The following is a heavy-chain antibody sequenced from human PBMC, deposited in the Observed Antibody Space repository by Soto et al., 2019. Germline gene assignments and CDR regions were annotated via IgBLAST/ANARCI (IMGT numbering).Heavy chain of an antibody. D-gene: IGHD1-1*01. V-gene: IGHV1-18*01. J-gene: IGHJ4*02. CDR3: ARGRYGDY. CDR1: GYAFTTYG. CDR2: ISAHNGNT. Sequence: QVHLVQSGAEVKKPGASVKVSCQGSGYAFTTYGITWVLQAPGQGLEWMGGISAHNGNTKYAQKLQGRVTVTRDTSTSTAYMELRSLKDDDAAVYYCARGRYGDYWGQGALVTVSS.